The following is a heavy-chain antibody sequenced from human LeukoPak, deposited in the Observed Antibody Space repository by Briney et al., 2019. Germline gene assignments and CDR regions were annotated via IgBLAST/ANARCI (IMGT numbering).Heavy chain of an antibody. J-gene: IGHJ4*02. V-gene: IGHV3-23*01. CDR2: ISGSGGST. CDR1: GFTFSSYA. CDR3: AKFHRLGSHFDY. D-gene: IGHD6-13*01. Sequence: PGGSLRLSCAASGFTFSSYAVSWVRQAPGQGLEWVSAISGSGGSTYYADSVKGRFTTSRDNSNNTLYLQMNSLRAEDTAVYYCAKFHRLGSHFDYWGQGTLVTVSS.